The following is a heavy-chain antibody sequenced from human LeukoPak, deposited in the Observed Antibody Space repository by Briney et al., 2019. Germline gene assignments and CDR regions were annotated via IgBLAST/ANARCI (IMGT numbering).Heavy chain of an antibody. V-gene: IGHV3-53*04. J-gene: IGHJ4*02. Sequence: PGGSLRLSCAASGFTVSSNYMSWVRQAPGKGLEWVSVIYSGGSTYYADSVKGRFTISRHNSKNTLYLQMNSLRAEDTAVYYCALGLLHYYDSSGFDYWGQGTLVTVSS. CDR3: ALGLLHYYDSSGFDY. CDR1: GFTVSSNY. D-gene: IGHD3-22*01. CDR2: IYSGGST.